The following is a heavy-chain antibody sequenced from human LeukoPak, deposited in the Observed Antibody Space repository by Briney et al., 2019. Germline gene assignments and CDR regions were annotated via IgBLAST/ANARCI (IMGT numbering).Heavy chain of an antibody. CDR1: GGTFSSYA. D-gene: IGHD3-3*01. CDR2: IIPIFGTA. Sequence: LGASVKVSCKASGGTFSSYAISWVRQAPGQGLEWMGGIIPIFGTANYAQKFQGRVTITTDESTSTAYMELSSLRSEDTAVYYCARHNFWSGPFDYWGQGTLVTVPS. J-gene: IGHJ4*02. CDR3: ARHNFWSGPFDY. V-gene: IGHV1-69*05.